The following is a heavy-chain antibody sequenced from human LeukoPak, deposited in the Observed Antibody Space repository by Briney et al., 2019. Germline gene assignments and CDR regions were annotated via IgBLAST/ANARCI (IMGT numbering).Heavy chain of an antibody. CDR3: AKDPVPGGYIDY. J-gene: IGHJ4*02. Sequence: GGSLRLSCAASGFTFSSYGMHLVRQAPGKGLEWVAFIRYDGSNKYYADSVKGRFTISGDNSKNTLYLQMNSLRAEDTAVYYCAKDPVPGGYIDYWGQGTLVTVSS. V-gene: IGHV3-30*02. CDR1: GFTFSSYG. D-gene: IGHD3-22*01. CDR2: IRYDGSNK.